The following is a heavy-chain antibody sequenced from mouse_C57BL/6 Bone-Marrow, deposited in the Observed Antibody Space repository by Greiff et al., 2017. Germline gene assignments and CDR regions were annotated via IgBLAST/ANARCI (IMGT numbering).Heavy chain of an antibody. CDR2: INSYGGST. CDR3: ARRSYDYDGYYAMDY. Sequence: EVKLVESGGGLVQPGESLKLSCESNEYEFPSHDMSWVRKTPEKRLELVAAINSYGGSTYYPDTMERRFIISRDNTKKTLYLQMSSLRSEDTALYYCARRSYDYDGYYAMDYWGQGTSVTVSS. D-gene: IGHD2-4*01. J-gene: IGHJ4*01. V-gene: IGHV5-2*01. CDR1: EYEFPSHD.